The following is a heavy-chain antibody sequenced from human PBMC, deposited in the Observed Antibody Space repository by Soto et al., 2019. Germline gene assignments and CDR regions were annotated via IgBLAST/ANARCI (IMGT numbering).Heavy chain of an antibody. CDR3: ARPDYGGNTSAFDI. J-gene: IGHJ3*02. V-gene: IGHV1-2*04. D-gene: IGHD4-17*01. CDR1: GYTFTGYY. CDR2: INPNSGGT. Sequence: ASVKVSCKASGYTFTGYYMHWVRQAPGQGLEWVGWINPNSGGTNYAQKFQGWVTTTRDTSISTAYMELSRLRSDDTAVYYCARPDYGGNTSAFDIWGQGTMVTVSS.